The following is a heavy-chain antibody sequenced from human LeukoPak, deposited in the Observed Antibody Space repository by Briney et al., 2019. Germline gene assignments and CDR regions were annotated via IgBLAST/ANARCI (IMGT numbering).Heavy chain of an antibody. CDR2: IYHSGST. CDR1: GYSISSGYY. Sequence: SETLSLTCAVSGYSISSGYYWGWIRQPPGKGLEWIGSIYHSGSTYYNPSLKSRVTISVDTSKNQFSLKLSSVTAADTAVYYCARQKPTVTNDYWGQGTLVTVSS. D-gene: IGHD4-11*01. V-gene: IGHV4-38-2*01. J-gene: IGHJ4*02. CDR3: ARQKPTVTNDY.